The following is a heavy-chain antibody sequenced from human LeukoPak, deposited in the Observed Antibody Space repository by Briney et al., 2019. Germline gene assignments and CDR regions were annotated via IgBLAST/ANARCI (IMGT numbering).Heavy chain of an antibody. V-gene: IGHV4-34*01. Sequence: SETLSLTCAVYGGSFSGYNWSWIRQPPGKGLEWIGEINHSGSTNYNPSLKSRVTISVDTSKNQFSLKLSSVTAADTAVYYCARVSSGRPFDYWGQGTLVTVSS. J-gene: IGHJ4*02. CDR1: GGSFSGYN. CDR2: INHSGST. CDR3: ARVSSGRPFDY. D-gene: IGHD6-19*01.